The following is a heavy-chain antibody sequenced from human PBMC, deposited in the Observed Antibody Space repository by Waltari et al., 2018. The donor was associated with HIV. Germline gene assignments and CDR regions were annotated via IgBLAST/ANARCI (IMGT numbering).Heavy chain of an antibody. CDR1: GFTFRSYG. Sequence: QVQLVESGGGVVQPGRSLRLSCAASGFTFRSYGMHWVRQAPGKGLEWVAVIWYDGSNKYYADSVKGRFTISKDNSKKTLYLQMNSLRAEDTAVYYCARDGVAAAHYYMDVWGKGTTVTVSS. V-gene: IGHV3-33*01. CDR3: ARDGVAAAHYYMDV. J-gene: IGHJ6*03. D-gene: IGHD6-13*01. CDR2: IWYDGSNK.